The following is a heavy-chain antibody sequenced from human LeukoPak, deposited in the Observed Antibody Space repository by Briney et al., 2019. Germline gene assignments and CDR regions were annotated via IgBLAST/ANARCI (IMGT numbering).Heavy chain of an antibody. CDR1: GYSISSGYY. J-gene: IGHJ4*02. D-gene: IGHD1-26*01. CDR3: ARRPSRSYYELDY. V-gene: IGHV4-38-2*02. Sequence: SETLSLTCTVSGYSISSGYYWGWIRQPPGKGLEWIGSIYHSGSTYYNPSLKSRVTISVDTSKNQFSLKLSSVTAADTAVYYCARRPSRSYYELDYWGQGTLVTVSS. CDR2: IYHSGST.